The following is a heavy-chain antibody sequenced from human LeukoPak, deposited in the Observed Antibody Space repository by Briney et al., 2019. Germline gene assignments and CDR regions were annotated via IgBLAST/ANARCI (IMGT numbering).Heavy chain of an antibody. V-gene: IGHV4-34*01. J-gene: IGHJ4*02. CDR3: ARGSSTGSYFYY. CDR2: INHSGST. Sequence: PSETLSLTCAVYGGSFSGYYWSWIRQPPGKGLEWIGEINHSGSTNYNPSLKSRVTISVDTSKNQFSLKLSSVTAADTAVYYCARGSSTGSYFYYWGQGTLVTVSS. D-gene: IGHD4-17*01. CDR1: GGSFSGYY.